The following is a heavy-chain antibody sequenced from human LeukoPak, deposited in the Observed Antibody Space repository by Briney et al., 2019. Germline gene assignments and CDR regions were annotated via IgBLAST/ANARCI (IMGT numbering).Heavy chain of an antibody. CDR3: ARSSYGSGFYYYYYMDV. CDR2: IYYSGST. CDR1: GGSISSSSYY. D-gene: IGHD3-10*01. V-gene: IGHV4-39*01. Sequence: SETLSLTCTVSGGSISSSSYYWGWVRQPPGKGLEWIGSIYYSGSTYYNPSLKSRVTISVDTSKNQFSLKLSSVTAADTAVYYCARSSYGSGFYYYYYMDVWGKGTTVTISS. J-gene: IGHJ6*03.